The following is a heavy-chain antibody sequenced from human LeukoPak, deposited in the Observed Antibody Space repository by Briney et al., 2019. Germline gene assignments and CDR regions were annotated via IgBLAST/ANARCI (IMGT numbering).Heavy chain of an antibody. CDR1: GFSFSSSS. D-gene: IGHD3-22*01. J-gene: IGHJ4*02. Sequence: SVKVSCKASGFSFSSSSMQWVRQARGQRLGWIGWLAVGSGNTNYAQKFQGRVTITSDMSTSTAYMELSSLGSEDTALYYCAAVFASGYYYYFDYWGQGSLVTVSS. CDR3: AAVFASGYYYYFDY. V-gene: IGHV1-58*02. CDR2: LAVGSGNT.